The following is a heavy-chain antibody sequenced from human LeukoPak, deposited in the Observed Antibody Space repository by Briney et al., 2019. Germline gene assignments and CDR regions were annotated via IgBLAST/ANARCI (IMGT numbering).Heavy chain of an antibody. CDR2: IYTSGST. CDR1: GGSISSGSYD. D-gene: IGHD3-10*01. Sequence: SETLSLTCTVSGGSISSGSYDWYWIRRPAGKGLEWIGHIYTSGSTDYNPSLKSRVTISVATSKNQFSLKLTSVTAADTAIYYCTKGRGIWGQGTLVTVSS. CDR3: TKGRGI. V-gene: IGHV4-61*09. J-gene: IGHJ4*02.